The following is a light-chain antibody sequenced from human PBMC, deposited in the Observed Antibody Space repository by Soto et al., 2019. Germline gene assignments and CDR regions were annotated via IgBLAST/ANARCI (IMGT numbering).Light chain of an antibody. CDR3: LHYYTYPLT. Sequence: DIQMTQSPSTLSASVGDRVSITCRASQRIGSWLAWYQQKPGKVPKLLIYDASTLTSGVPSRFSGSGSGTEFTLSITSLLPDDFATYYCLHYYTYPLTFGQGTKVEMK. J-gene: IGKJ1*01. V-gene: IGKV1-5*01. CDR1: QRIGSW. CDR2: DAS.